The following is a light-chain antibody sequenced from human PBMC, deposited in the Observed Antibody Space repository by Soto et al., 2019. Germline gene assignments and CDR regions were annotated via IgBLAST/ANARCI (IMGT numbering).Light chain of an antibody. V-gene: IGLV2-14*03. CDR1: SSDVGGYNY. CDR2: DVS. Sequence: QSVLTQPASVSGSPGQSITISCTGTSSDVGGYNYVSWYQQHPGKAPKPMIYDVSNRPSGVSDRFSGSRSGKTASLAIYRRQAEDDAHYFCSSYIGSSTLVIFGGGTKLTFL. CDR3: SSYIGSSTLVI. J-gene: IGLJ2*01.